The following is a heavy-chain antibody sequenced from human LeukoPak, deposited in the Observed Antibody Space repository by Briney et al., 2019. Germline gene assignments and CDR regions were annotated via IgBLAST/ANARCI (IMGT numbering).Heavy chain of an antibody. V-gene: IGHV4-34*01. CDR3: ARTPRAPRFDY. CDR1: GGSFSGYY. CDR2: INHSGST. J-gene: IGHJ4*02. Sequence: SETLSLTCAVYGGSFSGYYWSWIRQPPGKGLEWIGEINHSGSTNYNPSLKSRVTISVDTSKNQFSLKLSSVTTADTAVYYCARTPRAPRFDYWAREPWSPSPQ.